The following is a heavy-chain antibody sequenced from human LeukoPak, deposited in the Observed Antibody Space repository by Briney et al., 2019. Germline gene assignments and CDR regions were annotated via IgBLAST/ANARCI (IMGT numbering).Heavy chain of an antibody. CDR3: ARGRDDFWSGYRYNWFDP. CDR1: GGSISSYY. CDR2: INHSGST. Sequence: SETLSLTCTVSGGSISSYYWSWIRQPPGKGLEWIGEINHSGSTNYNPSLKSRVTISVDTSKNQFSLKLSSVTAADTAVYYCARGRDDFWSGYRYNWFDPWGQGTLVTVSS. J-gene: IGHJ5*02. V-gene: IGHV4-34*01. D-gene: IGHD3-3*01.